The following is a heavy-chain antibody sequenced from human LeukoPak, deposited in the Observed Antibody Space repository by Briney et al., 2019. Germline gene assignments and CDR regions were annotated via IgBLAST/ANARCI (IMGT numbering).Heavy chain of an antibody. D-gene: IGHD3/OR15-3a*01. CDR2: ISSSGSTI. CDR3: AREWTQGRTY. V-gene: IGHV3-48*04. CDR1: GFTFSSYA. J-gene: IGHJ6*02. Sequence: PGGSLRLSCAASGFTFSSYAMSWVRQAPGKGLEWVSYISSSGSTIYYADSVKGRFTISRDNAKNSLYLQMNSLRAEDTAVYYCAREWTQGRTYWGQGTTVTVSS.